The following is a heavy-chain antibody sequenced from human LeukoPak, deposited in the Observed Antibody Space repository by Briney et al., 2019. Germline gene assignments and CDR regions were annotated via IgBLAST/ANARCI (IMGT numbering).Heavy chain of an antibody. Sequence: GRSLRLSCAASGFTFDDYAMHWVRQAPGKGLEWVSGISWNSGSIGYADSVKGRFTISRDNAKNSLYLQMNSLRAEDMALYYCAKEGYCSSTSCHDAFDIWGQGTMVTVSS. J-gene: IGHJ3*02. CDR3: AKEGYCSSTSCHDAFDI. CDR2: ISWNSGSI. V-gene: IGHV3-9*03. D-gene: IGHD2-2*01. CDR1: GFTFDDYA.